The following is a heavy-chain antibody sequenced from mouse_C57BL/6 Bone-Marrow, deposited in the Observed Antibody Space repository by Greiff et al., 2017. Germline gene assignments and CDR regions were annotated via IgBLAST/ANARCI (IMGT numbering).Heavy chain of an antibody. Sequence: QVHVKQPGAELVMPGASVKLSCKASGYTFTSYWMHWVKQRPGQGLEWIGEIDPSDSYTNYNQKFKGKSTLTVDKSSSTAYMQLSSLTSEDSAVYYCARGGWAPFDYWGQGTTLTVSS. CDR1: GYTFTSYW. J-gene: IGHJ2*01. D-gene: IGHD3-3*01. CDR2: IDPSDSYT. CDR3: ARGGWAPFDY. V-gene: IGHV1-69*01.